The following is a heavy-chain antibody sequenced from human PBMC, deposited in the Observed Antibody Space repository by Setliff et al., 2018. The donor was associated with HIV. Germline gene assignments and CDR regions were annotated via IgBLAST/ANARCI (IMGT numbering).Heavy chain of an antibody. V-gene: IGHV3-21*04. CDR3: ARSDYYDSSGYSWFDP. J-gene: IGHJ5*02. D-gene: IGHD3-22*01. Sequence: PGGSLRLSCAASGFTFSSYSMNWVRQAPGKGLEWVSSISSSSRAKYYADSVKGRFTIFRDNAKNSLYLQMNSLRAEDTAVYYCARSDYYDSSGYSWFDPWGQGTLVTVSS. CDR2: ISSSSRAK. CDR1: GFTFSSYS.